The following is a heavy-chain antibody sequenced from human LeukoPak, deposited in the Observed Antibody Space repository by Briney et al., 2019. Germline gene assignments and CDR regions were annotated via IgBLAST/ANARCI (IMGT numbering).Heavy chain of an antibody. Sequence: GGSLRLSCAASGFTFGSYAMSWVRQAPGKGPEWVSSIGGSGGNTYYADSVKGRFTISRDNSKNTLYLQMNSLRVEDTAVYYCARGDGVYVYWGQGTLVTVSS. CDR1: GFTFGSYA. D-gene: IGHD5/OR15-5a*01. CDR3: ARGDGVYVY. CDR2: IGGSGGNT. J-gene: IGHJ4*02. V-gene: IGHV3-23*01.